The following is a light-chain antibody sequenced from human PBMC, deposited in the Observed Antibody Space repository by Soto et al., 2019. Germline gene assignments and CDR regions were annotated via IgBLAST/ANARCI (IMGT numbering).Light chain of an antibody. V-gene: IGLV3-21*02. Sequence: SYELTQPPSVSVAPGQTARITCGGNNIGSTSVHWYQQRPGQAPVLVVYDDNDRPSGIPERFSGSNSENTATLTITRVEAGDEAEYYCQVWNITTDHDVFGTGTKVTVL. J-gene: IGLJ1*01. CDR2: DDN. CDR3: QVWNITTDHDV. CDR1: NIGSTS.